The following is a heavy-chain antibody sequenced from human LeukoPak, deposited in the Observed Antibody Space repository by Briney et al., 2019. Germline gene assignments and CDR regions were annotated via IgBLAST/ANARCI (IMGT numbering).Heavy chain of an antibody. CDR3: AILELMTTVTTQAFDI. J-gene: IGHJ3*02. D-gene: IGHD4-17*01. CDR2: INHSGST. Sequence: SETLSLTCAVYGGSFSGYYWSWIRQPPGKGLEWIGEINHSGSTNYNPSLKSRVTMSVDTSKNQFSLKLSSVTAADTAVYYCAILELMTTVTTQAFDIWGQGTMVTVSS. CDR1: GGSFSGYY. V-gene: IGHV4-34*01.